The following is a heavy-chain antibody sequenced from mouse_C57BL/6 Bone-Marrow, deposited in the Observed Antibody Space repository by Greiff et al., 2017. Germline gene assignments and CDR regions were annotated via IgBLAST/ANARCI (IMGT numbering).Heavy chain of an antibody. J-gene: IGHJ2*01. D-gene: IGHD4-1*01. CDR3: ARPPPDGLGLDDY. CDR1: GYTFTSYW. CDR2: IYPGSGST. Sequence: QVQLKESGAELVKPGASVKMSCKASGYTFTSYWITWVKQRPGQGLEWIGDIYPGSGSTNYNEKFKSKATLTVDTSSSTAYMQLSSLTSEDSAVYYCARPPPDGLGLDDYWGQGTTLTVSS. V-gene: IGHV1-55*01.